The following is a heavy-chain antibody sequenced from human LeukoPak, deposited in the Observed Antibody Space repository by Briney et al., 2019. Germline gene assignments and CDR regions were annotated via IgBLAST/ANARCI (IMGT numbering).Heavy chain of an antibody. J-gene: IGHJ4*02. CDR1: GFTFSSYA. CDR3: ATTWAMVRGVSSPRIDY. CDR2: ISGSGGSA. D-gene: IGHD3-10*01. Sequence: GGSLRLSCAASGFTFSSYAMSWVRQAPGKGLEWVSAISGSGGSAYYADSVKAPFTISRDNSKNTLYLQMNSLRAEDTAVYYCATTWAMVRGVSSPRIDYWGQGTLVTVSS. V-gene: IGHV3-23*01.